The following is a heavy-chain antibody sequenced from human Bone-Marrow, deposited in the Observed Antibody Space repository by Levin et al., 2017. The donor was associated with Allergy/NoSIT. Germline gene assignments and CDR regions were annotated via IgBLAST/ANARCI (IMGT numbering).Heavy chain of an antibody. V-gene: IGHV1-69*13. CDR2: IIPIFGTA. D-gene: IGHD1-7*01. Sequence: ASVKVSCKASGGTFSSYAISWVRQAPGQGLEWMGGIIPIFGTANYAQKFQGRVTITADESTSTAYMELSSLRSEDTAVYYCARVPNWNLYNWFDPWGQGTLVTVSS. CDR3: ARVPNWNLYNWFDP. J-gene: IGHJ5*02. CDR1: GGTFSSYA.